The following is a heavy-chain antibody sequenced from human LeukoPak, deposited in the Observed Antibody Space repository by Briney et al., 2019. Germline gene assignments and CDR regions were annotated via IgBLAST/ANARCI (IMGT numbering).Heavy chain of an antibody. J-gene: IGHJ5*02. CDR1: GFTFSSYA. Sequence: GGSLRLSCAASGFTFSSYAMSWVRQAPGKGLEWVSAISGSGGSTYYADSVKGRFTISRDNSKNTLYLQMNSLRAEDTAVYYCAKRKDSSGWYVSFNWFDPWGQGSLVTVSS. CDR2: ISGSGGST. V-gene: IGHV3-23*01. CDR3: AKRKDSSGWYVSFNWFDP. D-gene: IGHD6-19*01.